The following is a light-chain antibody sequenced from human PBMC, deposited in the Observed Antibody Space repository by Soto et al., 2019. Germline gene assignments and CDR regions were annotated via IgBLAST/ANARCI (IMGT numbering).Light chain of an antibody. CDR3: ISFTPSTTTHWV. CDR2: EVT. CDR1: SSDVGDYNR. J-gene: IGLJ3*02. Sequence: QSALTQPPSVSGSPGQSITISCTGTSSDVGDYNRVSWYQHHPGKAPKLMIFEVTNRPSGISDRFSGFKSGSTASLTISELQPYDEADYYCISFTPSTTTHWVFGGGTKLTVL. V-gene: IGLV2-14*01.